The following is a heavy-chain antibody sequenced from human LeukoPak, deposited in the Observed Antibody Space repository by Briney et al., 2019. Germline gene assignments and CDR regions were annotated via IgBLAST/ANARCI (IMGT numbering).Heavy chain of an antibody. V-gene: IGHV4-30-4*01. J-gene: IGHJ6*02. CDR1: GGSIRSGDFY. Sequence: SQTLSLTCTVSGGSIRSGDFYWSWIRQPPGKGLEWIRYIYYSGSTNYKPSLKSRVTISKDTSKNQFSLKLSSVTAADTAVYYCARDQTNYYYYGMDFWGQGTTVTVSS. CDR3: ARDQTNYYYYGMDF. CDR2: IYYSGST.